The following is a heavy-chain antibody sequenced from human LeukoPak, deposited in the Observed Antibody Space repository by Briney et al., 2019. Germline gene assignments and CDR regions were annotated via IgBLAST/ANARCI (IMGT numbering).Heavy chain of an antibody. V-gene: IGHV3-13*01. CDR1: GFTFSSYD. Sequence: PGGSLRLSCAASGFTFSSYDIHWVRQATGKGLEWVSGIGTAGEIYYPGSVKGRFTISRENAKNSLYLQMNSLRAGDTAVYYCAVLTYQLLDYYFDYWGQGTLVTVSS. CDR2: IGTAGEI. J-gene: IGHJ4*02. CDR3: AVLTYQLLDYYFDY. D-gene: IGHD2-2*01.